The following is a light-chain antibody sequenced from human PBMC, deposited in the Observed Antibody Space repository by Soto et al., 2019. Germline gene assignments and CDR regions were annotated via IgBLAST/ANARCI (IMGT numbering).Light chain of an antibody. J-gene: IGKJ4*01. CDR1: QSVSNNF. Sequence: EIVLTQSPGTLSLSPGERATLSCRASQSVSNNFLGWHQQKPGQAPRLLIYGASSRATGIPDRFSGSGSGTDFTLTIRRLEPEDFAVYYCQQYGSSPLTFGGGTKVEIK. V-gene: IGKV3-20*01. CDR2: GAS. CDR3: QQYGSSPLT.